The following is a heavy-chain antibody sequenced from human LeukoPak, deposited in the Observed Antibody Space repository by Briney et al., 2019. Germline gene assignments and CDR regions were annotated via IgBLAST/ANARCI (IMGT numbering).Heavy chain of an antibody. CDR3: ARDWATDGMDV. D-gene: IGHD5-12*01. J-gene: IGHJ6*02. CDR1: GDTFNNHA. V-gene: IGHV1-46*02. CDR2: TNPNGGST. Sequence: ASVKVSCKASGDTFNNHAISWVRQAPGQGLEWMGITNPNGGSTSYAQKFQDRVAMTTDTSTSTVYMELASLTSEDTAVYYCARDWATDGMDVWGQGTTVTVSS.